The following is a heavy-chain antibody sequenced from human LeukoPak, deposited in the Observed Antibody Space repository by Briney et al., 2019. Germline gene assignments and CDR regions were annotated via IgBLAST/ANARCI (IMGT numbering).Heavy chain of an antibody. CDR2: IYTSGST. CDR1: GGSISSGSYY. J-gene: IGHJ2*01. CDR3: ARDLPYYDILTGYYCWYFDL. D-gene: IGHD3-9*01. Sequence: SETLSLTCTVSGGSISSGSYYWSWIRQPAGKGLEWIGRIYTSGSTNYNPSLKSRVTISVDTSKNQFSLKLSSVTAADTAVYYCARDLPYYDILTGYYCWYFDLWGRGTLVTVSS. V-gene: IGHV4-61*02.